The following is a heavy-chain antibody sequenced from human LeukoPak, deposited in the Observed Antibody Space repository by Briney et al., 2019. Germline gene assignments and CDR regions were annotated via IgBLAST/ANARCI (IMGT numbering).Heavy chain of an antibody. V-gene: IGHV4-34*01. CDR3: ARYYYDSSGYWLDY. J-gene: IGHJ4*02. CDR2: INHSGST. Sequence: PSETLSLTCAVYGGSFSGYYWSWIRQPPGKGLGWVGEINHSGSTNYNPSPKSRVTISVDTSKNQFSLKLSSVTAADTAVYYCARYYYDSSGYWLDYWGQGTLVTVSS. CDR1: GGSFSGYY. D-gene: IGHD3-22*01.